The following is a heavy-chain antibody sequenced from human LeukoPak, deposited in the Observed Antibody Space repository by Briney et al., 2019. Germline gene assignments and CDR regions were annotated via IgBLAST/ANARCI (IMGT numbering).Heavy chain of an antibody. D-gene: IGHD4-23*01. CDR3: ARYPTVGLFFDY. CDR2: IYYSGRT. Sequence: PSETLSLTCTVSGGSISSNNYYWGWIRQPPGKGLEWIGSIYYSGRTYYNPSLKSRVTISVDTSKNQFSLKLSSVTAADTAVYYCARYPTVGLFFDYWGQGTLVTVSS. V-gene: IGHV4-39*07. CDR1: GGSISSNNYY. J-gene: IGHJ4*02.